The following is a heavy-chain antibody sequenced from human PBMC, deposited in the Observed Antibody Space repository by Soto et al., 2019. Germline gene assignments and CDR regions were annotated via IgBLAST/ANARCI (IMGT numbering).Heavy chain of an antibody. CDR3: AKIYGSSAYYPDY. Sequence: PGGSLRLSCAASGFTFSSYAISWVRQAPGRGLEWVSAISAGGGSTYYADSVKGRFTISRDNSKNTLYLQMNSLRAEDTAVYYCAKIYGSSAYYPDYWGQGTLVTVSS. CDR2: ISAGGGST. V-gene: IGHV3-23*01. D-gene: IGHD3-22*01. CDR1: GFTFSSYA. J-gene: IGHJ4*02.